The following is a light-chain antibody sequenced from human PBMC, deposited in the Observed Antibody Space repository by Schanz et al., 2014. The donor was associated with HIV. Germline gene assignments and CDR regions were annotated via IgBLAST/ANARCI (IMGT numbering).Light chain of an antibody. Sequence: QSALTQPPSASGSPGQSVTISCTGTSSDVGDYNYVSWYQQHPGKAPKLMIYEVSKRPSGVPDRFSGSKSGNTASLTVSGLQAEDEADYYCSSYAGSSKGVFGGGTKLTVL. CDR3: SSYAGSSKGV. CDR1: SSDVGDYNY. J-gene: IGLJ3*02. V-gene: IGLV2-8*01. CDR2: EVS.